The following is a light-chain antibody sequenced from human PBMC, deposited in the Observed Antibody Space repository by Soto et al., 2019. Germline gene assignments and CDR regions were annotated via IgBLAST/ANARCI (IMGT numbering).Light chain of an antibody. CDR3: QQYQNWPPMYA. Sequence: DIVLTQSPGTLSLSPGDRATLSCRASQSVSNTYLAWYQQKPGQSPRLLIFGASSRATGIPDRFSGSGSGTEFTLTISSLQSEDFAVYFCQQYQNWPPMYAFGQGTKLEI. J-gene: IGKJ2*01. CDR2: GAS. V-gene: IGKV3-20*01. CDR1: QSVSNTY.